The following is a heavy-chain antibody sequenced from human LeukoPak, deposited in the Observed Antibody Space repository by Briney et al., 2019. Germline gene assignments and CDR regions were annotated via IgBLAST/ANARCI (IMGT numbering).Heavy chain of an antibody. CDR2: INAGNGNT. V-gene: IGHV1-3*03. J-gene: IGHJ4*02. Sequence: ASVKVSCKASGYTFTSYAMHWVRQAPGQRLEWMGWINAGNGNTKYSQEFQGRVTITRDTSASTAYMELSSLRSEDMAVYYCARAGYCSSISCYMEFDYWGQGTLVTVSS. CDR1: GYTFTSYA. D-gene: IGHD2-2*01. CDR3: ARAGYCSSISCYMEFDY.